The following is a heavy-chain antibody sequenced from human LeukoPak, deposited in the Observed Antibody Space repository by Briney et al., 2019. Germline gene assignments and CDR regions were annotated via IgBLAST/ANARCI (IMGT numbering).Heavy chain of an antibody. V-gene: IGHV1-46*01. CDR3: ARLGYDSTGYYKGYDY. CDR2: INPSTGST. D-gene: IGHD3-22*01. Sequence: GGPVKVSCRASGYTFTRYYMHWVRQVPGPGLEWMGIINPSTGSTTYAQKFQGRVTMTRDTSTSTVYVELSSLRSEDTAVYYCARLGYDSTGYYKGYDYWGQGTLVTVSS. CDR1: GYTFTRYY. J-gene: IGHJ4*02.